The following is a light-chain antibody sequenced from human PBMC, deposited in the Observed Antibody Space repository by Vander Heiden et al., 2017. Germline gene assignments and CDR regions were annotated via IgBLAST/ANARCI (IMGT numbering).Light chain of an antibody. J-gene: IGKJ3*01. V-gene: IGKV1-39*01. CDR2: AAA. Sequence: DLQLTHPPSSLSASVGDRVTITCRASQSISSYLNWYQQKPGKAPKLLIYAAASLKSGGPSRVSRTGARPDCTLTISRRQAEDVAAYYCQQCYSTPLTFGPGTKVEIK. CDR3: QQCYSTPLT. CDR1: QSISSY.